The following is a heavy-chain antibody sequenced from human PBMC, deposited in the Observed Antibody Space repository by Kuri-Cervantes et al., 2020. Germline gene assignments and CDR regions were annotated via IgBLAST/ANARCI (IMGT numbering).Heavy chain of an antibody. CDR2: ISYDGSNK. Sequence: GESLKISCAASGFTFSSYGMHWVRQAPGKGLEWVAVISYDGSNKYYADSVKGRFTISRDNSKNTLYLQMNSLRAEDTAVYYRAKDVGLGYSYGYWYFDYWGQGTLVTVSS. CDR3: AKDVGLGYSYGYWYFDY. V-gene: IGHV3-30*18. CDR1: GFTFSSYG. J-gene: IGHJ4*02. D-gene: IGHD5-18*01.